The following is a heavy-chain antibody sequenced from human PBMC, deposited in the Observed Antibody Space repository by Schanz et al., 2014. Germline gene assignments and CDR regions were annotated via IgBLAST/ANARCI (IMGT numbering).Heavy chain of an antibody. J-gene: IGHJ4*02. Sequence: QVQLQQWGAGLLKPSETLSLSCAVYSGSFSGYYWSWIRQPPGKGLEWIGEINHSGSTNYNPSLKSRLTISVDTPKNQFSLKLSSVTAADTAVYYCARGPDSTSADVTRGRRRYYFDYWGQGTLVTVSS. D-gene: IGHD6-13*01. CDR1: SGSFSGYY. CDR3: ARGPDSTSADVTRGRRRYYFDY. CDR2: INHSGST. V-gene: IGHV4-34*01.